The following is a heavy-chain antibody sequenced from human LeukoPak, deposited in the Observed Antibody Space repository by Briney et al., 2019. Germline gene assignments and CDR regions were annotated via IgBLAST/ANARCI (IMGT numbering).Heavy chain of an antibody. D-gene: IGHD2-2*01. V-gene: IGHV3-53*01. J-gene: IGHJ4*02. CDR1: GFTVSSNY. CDR3: AKSREAVVPAHFDY. CDR2: IYSGGST. Sequence: GGSLRLSCAASGFTVSSNYMSWVRQAPGKGLEWVSVIYSGGSTYYADSVKGRFTISRDNSKNTLYLQMNSLRAEDTAVYYCAKSREAVVPAHFDYWGQGTLVTVSS.